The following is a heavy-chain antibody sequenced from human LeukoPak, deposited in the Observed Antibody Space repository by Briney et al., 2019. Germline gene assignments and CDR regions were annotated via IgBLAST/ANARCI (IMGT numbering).Heavy chain of an antibody. CDR3: ARVGRSRGSLPNSYYYMDV. CDR1: GDIFNSYS. Sequence: SVKVSCNASGDIFNSYSVSWVRQAPGQGLEWMGGIIPIFGSTNYAQKFQGRVTITTDQSTRTAYMELNSLSSDDTAVYYCARVGRSRGSLPNSYYYMDVWGQGTLVTVSS. J-gene: IGHJ6*03. CDR2: IIPIFGST. V-gene: IGHV1-69*05. D-gene: IGHD1-26*01.